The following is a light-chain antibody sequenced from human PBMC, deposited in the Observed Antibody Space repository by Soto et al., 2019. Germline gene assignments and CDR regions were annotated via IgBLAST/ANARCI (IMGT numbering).Light chain of an antibody. CDR2: DVD. CDR1: NSDVGHYNY. J-gene: IGLJ2*01. CDR3: CSYAGSSWI. Sequence: QYALTQPRSVSGSPGPSDTISCTGTNSDVGHYNYVSWYQQHPGKAPKLIIFDVDKRPSGVPDRFSGSKSGNTASLTISGLQAEDEADYYCCSYAGSSWIFGGGTKVTVL. V-gene: IGLV2-11*01.